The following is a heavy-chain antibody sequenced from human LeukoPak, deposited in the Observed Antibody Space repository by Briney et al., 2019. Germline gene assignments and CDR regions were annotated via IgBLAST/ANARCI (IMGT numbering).Heavy chain of an antibody. CDR2: IHCTGAT. Sequence: SETLSLTCAVYGGSITGYYWSWIRQTPGRGLEWVGEIHCTGATSYNPSLKSRATISTDTSKNQFSLRLSSVTAADTAVYYCARGNILTGYCFDFWGQGALVTVSS. CDR1: GGSITGYY. J-gene: IGHJ4*02. D-gene: IGHD3-9*01. CDR3: ARGNILTGYCFDF. V-gene: IGHV4-34*01.